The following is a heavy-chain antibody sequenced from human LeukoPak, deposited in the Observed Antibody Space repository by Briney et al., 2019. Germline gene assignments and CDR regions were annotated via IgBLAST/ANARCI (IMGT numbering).Heavy chain of an antibody. Sequence: GASVKVSCKASGGTFSSQAISWVQQAPGQGLEWMGGIIPIFGTANYAQKFQGKVTITADKSTSTVYMALSSLRSEDTAVYYCARGPDSSTYYYFYWGQGTLVTVSS. CDR2: IIPIFGTA. D-gene: IGHD3-22*01. CDR3: ARGPDSSTYYYFY. V-gene: IGHV1-69*06. J-gene: IGHJ4*02. CDR1: GGTFSSQA.